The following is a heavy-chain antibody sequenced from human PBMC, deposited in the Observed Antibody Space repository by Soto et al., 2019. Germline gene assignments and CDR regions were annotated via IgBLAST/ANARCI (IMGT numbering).Heavy chain of an antibody. CDR1: GASITTYY. D-gene: IGHD3-16*01. CDR2: ISYSGST. V-gene: IGHV4-59*01. Sequence: PSETLSLTCSVSGASITTYYWSWIRQPPGEGLEWIGSISYSGSTKYNPSLESRVMISLDTSKNQFSLRLTSVTAADTALYYCARDWESSGLFDPWGQGALVTVPS. J-gene: IGHJ5*02. CDR3: ARDWESSGLFDP.